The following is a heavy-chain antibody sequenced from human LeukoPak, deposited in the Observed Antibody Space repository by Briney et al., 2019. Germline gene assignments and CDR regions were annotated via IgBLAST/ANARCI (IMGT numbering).Heavy chain of an antibody. V-gene: IGHV3-9*01. Sequence: GRSLRLSCAASGFTFDDYAMHWVRQAPGKGLEWVSGISWNSGSIGYADSVKGRFTISRDNAKNSLYLQMNSLRAEDTAVYYCARDLPDSWGYFVDYWGQGTLVTVSS. J-gene: IGHJ4*02. D-gene: IGHD3-9*01. CDR2: ISWNSGSI. CDR3: ARDLPDSWGYFVDY. CDR1: GFTFDDYA.